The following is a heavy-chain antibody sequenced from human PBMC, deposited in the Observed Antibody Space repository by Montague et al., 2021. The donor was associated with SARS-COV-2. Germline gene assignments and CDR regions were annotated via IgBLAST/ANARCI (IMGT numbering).Heavy chain of an antibody. Sequence: SETLSLTCAVYRGSFSGFFWTWIRQAPGKGLEWIGETTDEGKTNYSPSLKPRVAMSVDKSKNQISLALRSVTAADTAVYYCARQAAGSYFYYGVDVWGQGTTVTVSS. CDR2: TTDEGKT. V-gene: IGHV4-34*01. D-gene: IGHD6-13*01. CDR3: ARQAAGSYFYYGVDV. CDR1: RGSFSGFF. J-gene: IGHJ6*02.